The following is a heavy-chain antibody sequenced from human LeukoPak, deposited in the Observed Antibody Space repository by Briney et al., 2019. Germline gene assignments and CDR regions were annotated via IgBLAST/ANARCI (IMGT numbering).Heavy chain of an antibody. CDR2: ISYDGSNK. D-gene: IGHD3-10*01. Sequence: GGSLRLSCVASGFTFNIYGMNWVRQAPGKGLEWVALISYDGSNKYYADSVKGRFTISRDNSKNTLYLQMNSLRAEDTALYYCAKKGDFGYYSDYWGQGTLVTVSS. V-gene: IGHV3-30*18. CDR1: GFTFNIYG. CDR3: AKKGDFGYYSDY. J-gene: IGHJ4*02.